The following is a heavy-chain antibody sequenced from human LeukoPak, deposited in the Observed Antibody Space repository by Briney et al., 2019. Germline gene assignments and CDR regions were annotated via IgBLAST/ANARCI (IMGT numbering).Heavy chain of an antibody. CDR1: GFTVSSNY. J-gene: IGHJ4*02. CDR3: AKGYDILTGYYDY. D-gene: IGHD3-9*01. CDR2: IYSGGST. Sequence: GGSLRLSWAASGFTVSSNYMSWVRQAPGKGLEWVSVIYSGGSTYYADSVKGRFTISRDNSKNTLYLQMNSLRAEDTAVYYCAKGYDILTGYYDYWGQGTLVTVSS. V-gene: IGHV3-53*01.